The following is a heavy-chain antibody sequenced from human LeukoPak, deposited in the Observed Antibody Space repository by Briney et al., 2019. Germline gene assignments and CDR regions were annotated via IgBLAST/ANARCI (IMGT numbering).Heavy chain of an antibody. CDR2: IYTSGST. Sequence: SETLSLTCTVSGGSISSYYWSWIRQPAGKGLEWIGRIYTSGSTNYNPSLKSRVTMSVDTSKNQFSLELSSVTAADTAVYYCARDPSQDYYGSGSYSDWGQGTLVTVSS. CDR1: GGSISSYY. CDR3: ARDPSQDYYGSGSYSD. D-gene: IGHD3-10*01. J-gene: IGHJ4*02. V-gene: IGHV4-4*07.